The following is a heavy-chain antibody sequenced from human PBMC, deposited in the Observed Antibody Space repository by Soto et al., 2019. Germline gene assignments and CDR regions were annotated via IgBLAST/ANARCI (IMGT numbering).Heavy chain of an antibody. Sequence: QVQLVESGGGVVQPGRSLRLSCAASGFTFSHYGIHWVRQAPGKRLEWLAVISYDGSNKHYAGSVKGRFTVSRDNSKNTLYLQMNSLRAEDTAVYFCARYSGKYQGPIDYWGQGTLATVSS. J-gene: IGHJ4*02. CDR2: ISYDGSNK. D-gene: IGHD1-26*01. CDR3: ARYSGKYQGPIDY. CDR1: GFTFSHYG. V-gene: IGHV3-30*03.